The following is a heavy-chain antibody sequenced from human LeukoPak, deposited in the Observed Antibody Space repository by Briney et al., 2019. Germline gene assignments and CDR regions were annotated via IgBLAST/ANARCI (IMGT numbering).Heavy chain of an antibody. Sequence: SQTLSLTCTVSGGSISGASYYWSWIRQPAGKGLEWIGRIYSSGSTNYNPSLKSRVTISVDTSKNQFSLKLSSVTAADTAVYFCARNSCSGGSCYDNRGYFDYWGQGTLVTVSS. CDR1: GGSISGASYY. CDR3: ARNSCSGGSCYDNRGYFDY. D-gene: IGHD2-15*01. J-gene: IGHJ4*02. CDR2: IYSSGST. V-gene: IGHV4-61*02.